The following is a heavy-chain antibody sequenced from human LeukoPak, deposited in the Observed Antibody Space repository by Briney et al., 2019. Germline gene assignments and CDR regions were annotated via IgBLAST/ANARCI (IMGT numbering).Heavy chain of an antibody. CDR1: GGSFSGYY. V-gene: IGHV4-34*01. D-gene: IGHD3-16*02. Sequence: PSETLSLTCAVYGGSFSGYYWSWIRQPPGKGLEWIGEINHSGSTNYNPSLKSRVTISVDTSKNQFSLKLSSVTAADTAVYYCARRGGPYDYVWGSYRYLYYFDYWGQGTLVTVSS. J-gene: IGHJ4*02. CDR2: INHSGST. CDR3: ARRGGPYDYVWGSYRYLYYFDY.